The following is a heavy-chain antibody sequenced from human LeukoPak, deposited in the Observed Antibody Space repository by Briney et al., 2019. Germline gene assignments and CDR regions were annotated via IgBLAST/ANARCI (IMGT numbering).Heavy chain of an antibody. CDR2: IYYGGSP. J-gene: IGHJ4*02. D-gene: IGHD3/OR15-3a*01. Sequence: SETLSLTCNVSGGSISTTTNSWGWAWIRQSPGKGLEWIGSIYYGGSPYYTSSLKGRVTISVDTSKNQFSLNLASLTAADTAVYYCVGGLGVFDYWGQGTLVTVSS. CDR3: VGGLGVFDY. CDR1: GGSISTTTNS. V-gene: IGHV4-39*01.